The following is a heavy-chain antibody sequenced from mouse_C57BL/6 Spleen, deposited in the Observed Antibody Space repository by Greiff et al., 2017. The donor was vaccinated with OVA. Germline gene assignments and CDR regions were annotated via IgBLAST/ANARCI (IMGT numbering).Heavy chain of an antibody. Sequence: VQLQQSGAELVRPGTSVTVSCKASGYAFTNYLIEWVKQRPGQGLEWIGVINPGSGGTNYNEKFKGKATLTADKSSSTAYMQLSSLTSEDSAVYFCARAPTTVVATGYFDYWGQGTTLTVSS. CDR1: GYAFTNYL. CDR2: INPGSGGT. J-gene: IGHJ2*01. V-gene: IGHV1-54*01. D-gene: IGHD1-1*01. CDR3: ARAPTTVVATGYFDY.